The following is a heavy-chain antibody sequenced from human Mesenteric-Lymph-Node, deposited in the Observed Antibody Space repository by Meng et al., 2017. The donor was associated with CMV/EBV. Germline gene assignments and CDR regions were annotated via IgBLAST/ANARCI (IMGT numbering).Heavy chain of an antibody. CDR2: ISSSSSYI. CDR3: ARDRSGPVDY. CDR1: GFTFSNAW. Sequence: GESLKISCAASGFTFSNAWMSWVRQAPGKGLEWVSSISSSSSYIYYADSVKGRFTISRDNAKNSLYLQMNSLRAEDTAVYYCARDRSGPVDYWGQGTLVTVSS. J-gene: IGHJ4*02. V-gene: IGHV3-21*01. D-gene: IGHD6-25*01.